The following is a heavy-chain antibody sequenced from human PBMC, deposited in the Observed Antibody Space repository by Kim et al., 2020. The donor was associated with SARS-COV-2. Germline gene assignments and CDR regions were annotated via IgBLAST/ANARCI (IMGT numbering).Heavy chain of an antibody. J-gene: IGHJ6*02. CDR2: INHSGST. CDR1: GGSFSGYY. Sequence: SETLSLTCAVYGGSFSGYYWSRIRQPPGKGLEWIGEINHSGSTNYNPSLKSRVTISVDTSKNQFSLKLSSVTAADTAVYYCARYRDSSGWYYYYYGMDVCGQGTPVTVSS. D-gene: IGHD6-19*01. CDR3: ARYRDSSGWYYYYYGMDV. V-gene: IGHV4-34*01.